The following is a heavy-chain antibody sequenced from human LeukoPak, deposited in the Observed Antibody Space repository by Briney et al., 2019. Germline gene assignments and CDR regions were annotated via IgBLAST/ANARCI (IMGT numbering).Heavy chain of an antibody. Sequence: SETLSLTCTVSGGSISSSSYYWGWIRQPPGKGLEWIGNIYYSGSTFYSPSLKSRVTISVDTSKNQFSLKLSSVTAADTAVYYCARLAMGDSRRITWIDYWGQGTLVTVSS. CDR3: ARLAMGDSRRITWIDY. J-gene: IGHJ4*02. CDR1: GGSISSSSYY. D-gene: IGHD6-13*01. CDR2: IYYSGST. V-gene: IGHV4-39*01.